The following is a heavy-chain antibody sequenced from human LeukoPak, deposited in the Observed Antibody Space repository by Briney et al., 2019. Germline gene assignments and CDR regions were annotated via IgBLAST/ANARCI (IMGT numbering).Heavy chain of an antibody. CDR2: IYPGDSDT. V-gene: IGHV5-51*01. CDR1: GYSFTSYW. CDR3: ARQSLDATTSWFDP. D-gene: IGHD1-1*01. J-gene: IGHJ5*02. Sequence: GESLKISCKGSGYSFTSYWICWVRQMPGKRLEWMGIIYPGDSDTRYSPSFQGQVTISADKSISTAYLQWSSLKASDTAMYYCARQSLDATTSWFDPWGQGTLVTVSS.